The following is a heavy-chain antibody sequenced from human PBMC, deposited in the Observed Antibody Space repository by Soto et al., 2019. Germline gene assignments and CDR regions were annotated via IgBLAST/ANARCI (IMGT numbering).Heavy chain of an antibody. CDR2: ISYDGSNK. CDR3: AKDLVGKVYSYGYRDFYYGMDV. Sequence: PVGSLILSCAASGFAFHLYAMHWVRQAPGKGLEWMAVISYDGSNKYYADAVKGRFTISRDNSKNTLYLQMNSLRAEDTAVYYCAKDLVGKVYSYGYRDFYYGMDVWGQGTTVTVSS. CDR1: GFAFHLYA. V-gene: IGHV3-30*04. D-gene: IGHD5-18*01. J-gene: IGHJ6*02.